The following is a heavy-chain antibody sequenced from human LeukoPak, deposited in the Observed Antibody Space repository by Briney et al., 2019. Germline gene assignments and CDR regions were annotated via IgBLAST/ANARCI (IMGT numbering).Heavy chain of an antibody. CDR1: GYTFTGYY. Sequence: ASVTVSCKASGYTFTGYYMHWVRLAPGQGLEWMGWINPNSGGTNYAQKFQGRVTMTRDTSISTAYMELSRLRSDDTAVYYCARVNVLLRCCGLNGWFDPWGQGTLVTVSS. CDR3: ARVNVLLRCCGLNGWFDP. CDR2: INPNSGGT. J-gene: IGHJ5*02. D-gene: IGHD4-17*01. V-gene: IGHV1-2*02.